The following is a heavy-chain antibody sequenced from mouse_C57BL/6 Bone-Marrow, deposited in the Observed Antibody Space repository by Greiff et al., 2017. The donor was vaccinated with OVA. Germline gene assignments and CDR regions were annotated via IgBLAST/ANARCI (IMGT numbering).Heavy chain of an antibody. CDR3: TYYYGSGYWWYFDV. D-gene: IGHD1-1*01. CDR2: IRLKSDNYAT. J-gene: IGHJ1*03. CDR1: GFTFSNYW. V-gene: IGHV6-3*01. Sequence: EVKLMESGGGLVQPGGSMKLSCVASGFTFSNYWMNWVRQSPEKGLEWVAQIRLKSDNYATHYAESVKGRFTISRDDSKSSVYLQMNNLRAEDTGIYYCTYYYGSGYWWYFDVWGTGTTVTVSS.